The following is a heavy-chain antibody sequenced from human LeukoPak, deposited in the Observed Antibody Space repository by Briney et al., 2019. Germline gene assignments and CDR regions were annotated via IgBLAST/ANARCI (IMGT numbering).Heavy chain of an antibody. CDR2: IYTSGST. V-gene: IGHV4-4*07. Sequence: SETLSLTCTVSGGSISSYYWSWIRPPAGKGLGCIGRIYTSGSTNYNPYIKSRVTMSVDTSKNQFSLKLSSVTAADTAVYYCARGLLGDYYYYYMDVWGKGTTVTISS. J-gene: IGHJ6*03. D-gene: IGHD3-22*01. CDR1: GGSISSYY. CDR3: ARGLLGDYYYYYMDV.